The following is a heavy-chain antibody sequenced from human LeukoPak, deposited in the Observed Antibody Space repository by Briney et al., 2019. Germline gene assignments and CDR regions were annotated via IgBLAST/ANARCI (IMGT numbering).Heavy chain of an antibody. D-gene: IGHD4-17*01. Sequence: PGESLRLSCATSGFTFSYYAVDWVRQAPGKGLEWVSSISSGGNYKYYGDSVWGRFTISRDDAKNSLYLEMNSLRAEDTAVYYCARDTRQTSVTNFDSWGQGTLVIVS. CDR2: ISSGGNYK. J-gene: IGHJ4*02. CDR1: GFTFSYYA. V-gene: IGHV3-21*06. CDR3: ARDTRQTSVTNFDS.